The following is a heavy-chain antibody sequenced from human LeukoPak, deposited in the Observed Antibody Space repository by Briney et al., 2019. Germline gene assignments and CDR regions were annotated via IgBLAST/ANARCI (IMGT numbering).Heavy chain of an antibody. V-gene: IGHV3-30*18. Sequence: GGSLRLSCAASGFTFSSYGMHWVRQAPGKGLEWVAVISYDGSNKYYADSVKGRFTISRDNSKNTLHLQMNSLRAEDTAVYYCAKDVSRSGYDSVFDYWGQGTLVTVSS. CDR2: ISYDGSNK. J-gene: IGHJ4*02. D-gene: IGHD5-12*01. CDR3: AKDVSRSGYDSVFDY. CDR1: GFTFSSYG.